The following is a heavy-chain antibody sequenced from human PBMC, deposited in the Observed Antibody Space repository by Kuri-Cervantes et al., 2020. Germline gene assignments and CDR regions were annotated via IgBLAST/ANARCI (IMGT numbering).Heavy chain of an antibody. D-gene: IGHD2-2*01. J-gene: IGHJ6*02. Sequence: GESLKISCAASGFTFSDYYMSWIRQAPGKGLEWVSYISSSGSTIYYADSVKGRFTISRDNAKNSLYLQMNSLRAEDTAVYYCASTWGYCSSTSCYARPYGVDVWGQGTTVTVSS. CDR2: ISSSGSTI. CDR1: GFTFSDYY. CDR3: ASTWGYCSSTSCYARPYGVDV. V-gene: IGHV3-11*01.